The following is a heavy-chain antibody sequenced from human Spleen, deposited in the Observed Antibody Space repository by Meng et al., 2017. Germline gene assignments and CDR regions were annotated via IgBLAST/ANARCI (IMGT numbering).Heavy chain of an antibody. D-gene: IGHD3-9*01. CDR2: INHSGST. CDR1: GGSFSDYY. CDR3: ARGGFDWLRNGMDV. J-gene: IGHJ6*02. Sequence: SETLSLTCVVSGGSFSDYYWSWIRQPPGKGLEWIGEINHSGSTNYNPSLESRATISVDTSQNNLSLKLSSVTAADSAVYYCARGGFDWLRNGMDVWGQGTTVTVSS. V-gene: IGHV4-34*01.